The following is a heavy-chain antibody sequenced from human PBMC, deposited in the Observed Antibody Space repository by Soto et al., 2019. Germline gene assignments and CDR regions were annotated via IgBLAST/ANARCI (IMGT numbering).Heavy chain of an antibody. CDR2: ISGSGGST. CDR1: GFTFSSYA. J-gene: IGHJ4*02. Sequence: GGSLRLSCAASGFTFSSYAMSWVRQAPGKGLEWVSAISGSGGSTYYADSVKGRFTISRDNSKNTLYLQMNSLRAEDTAVYYCAKDVLDPGYDSSGYDADYWGQGTLVTVSS. D-gene: IGHD3-22*01. CDR3: AKDVLDPGYDSSGYDADY. V-gene: IGHV3-23*01.